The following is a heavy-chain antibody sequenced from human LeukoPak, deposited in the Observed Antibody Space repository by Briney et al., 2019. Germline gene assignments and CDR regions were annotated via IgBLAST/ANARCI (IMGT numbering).Heavy chain of an antibody. D-gene: IGHD3-10*01. CDR2: ISYDGSNK. CDR3: ARVGYYASGPFSYFDY. V-gene: IGHV3-30-3*01. CDR1: GFTFSSYA. J-gene: IGHJ4*02. Sequence: TGGSLRLSCAASGFTFSSYAMHWVRQAPGKGLEWVAVISYDGSNKYYADSVKGRFTISRDNSKNTLYLQMNSLSVEDTAVYYCARVGYYASGPFSYFDYWGQGTLVTVSS.